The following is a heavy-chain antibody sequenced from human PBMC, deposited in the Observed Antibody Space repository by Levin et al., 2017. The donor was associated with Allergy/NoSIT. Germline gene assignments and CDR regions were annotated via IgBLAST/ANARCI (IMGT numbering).Heavy chain of an antibody. CDR2: IKSKADGGTT. J-gene: IGHJ4*02. Sequence: GESLKISCAASGFTFSNAWMNWVRQAPGKGLEWVGRIKSKADGGTTDYAAPVKGRFTISRDDSKNTVYLQMTSLKSEDTAVYYCATSYDYVWGSYYNYWGQGTLVIASS. CDR1: GFTFSNAW. CDR3: ATSYDYVWGSYYNY. D-gene: IGHD3-16*01. V-gene: IGHV3-15*01.